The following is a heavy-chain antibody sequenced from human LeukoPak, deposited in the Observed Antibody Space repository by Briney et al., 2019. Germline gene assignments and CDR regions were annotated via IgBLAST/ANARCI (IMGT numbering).Heavy chain of an antibody. CDR2: IIPIFGTA. V-gene: IGHV1-69*13. J-gene: IGHJ6*02. Sequence: SVKVSCKASGGTFSSYAISWVRQAPGQGLEWMGGIIPIFGTANYAQKFQGRVTITADGSTSTAYMELSSLRSEDTAVYYCATRGSCSGGSCYSLHYYYGMDVWGQGTTVTVSS. D-gene: IGHD2-15*01. CDR1: GGTFSSYA. CDR3: ATRGSCSGGSCYSLHYYYGMDV.